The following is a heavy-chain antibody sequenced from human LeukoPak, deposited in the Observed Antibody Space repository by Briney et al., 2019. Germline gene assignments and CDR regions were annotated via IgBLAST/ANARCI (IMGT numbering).Heavy chain of an antibody. Sequence: GGSLRLSCAASGFTFDDYGMSWVRQAPGKGLEWVANIKQDGSEKYYVDSVKGRFTISRDNAKNSLYLQMNSLRAEDTAVYYCARSQVWFGESEGYFDYWGQGTLVTVSS. CDR1: GFTFDDYG. CDR2: IKQDGSEK. V-gene: IGHV3-7*01. CDR3: ARSQVWFGESEGYFDY. J-gene: IGHJ4*02. D-gene: IGHD3-10*01.